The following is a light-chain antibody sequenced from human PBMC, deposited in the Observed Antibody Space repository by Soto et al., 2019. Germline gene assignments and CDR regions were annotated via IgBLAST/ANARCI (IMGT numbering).Light chain of an antibody. CDR1: SSDVANYNY. V-gene: IGLV2-11*01. Sequence: QSLLTQPRSVSGSPGQSVTISCTRTSSDVANYNYVSWYQQHPGKAPKLLIYDVNKRPSGVPYRFSGSKSGNTASLTISGLQADDEADYYCCSYAGTYTRVSGTGTKVTVL. CDR3: CSYAGTYTRV. CDR2: DVN. J-gene: IGLJ1*01.